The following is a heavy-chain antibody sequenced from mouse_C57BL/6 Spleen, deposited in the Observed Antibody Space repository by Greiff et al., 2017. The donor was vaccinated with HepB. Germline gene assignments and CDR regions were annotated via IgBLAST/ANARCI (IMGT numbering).Heavy chain of an antibody. Sequence: QVQLQQPGAELMKPGASVKLSCKATGYTFTGYWIEWVKQRPGHGLEWIGEILPGSGSTNYNEKFKGKATFTADTSSNTAYMQLSSLTTEDSAISYCSRGTGVEGDAFDYWGQGTTVTVSS. CDR2: ILPGSGST. J-gene: IGHJ4*01. V-gene: IGHV1-9*01. CDR3: SRGTGVEGDAFDY. CDR1: GYTFTGYW. D-gene: IGHD1-1*01.